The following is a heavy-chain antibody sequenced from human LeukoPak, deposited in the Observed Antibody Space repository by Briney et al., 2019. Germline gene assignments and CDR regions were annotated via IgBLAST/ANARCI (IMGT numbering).Heavy chain of an antibody. J-gene: IGHJ6*02. CDR3: ARGLSGSSSWHV. V-gene: IGHV1-8*01. CDR1: GYTFTSYD. Sequence: ASVKVSCKASGYTFTSYDINWVGQATGQGLVWMGWMNPNSGNTGYAQKFQGRVTMTRNTSITTAYMELSSLRSEDTAVYYCARGLSGSSSWHVWGQGTAVTVSS. D-gene: IGHD6-13*01. CDR2: MNPNSGNT.